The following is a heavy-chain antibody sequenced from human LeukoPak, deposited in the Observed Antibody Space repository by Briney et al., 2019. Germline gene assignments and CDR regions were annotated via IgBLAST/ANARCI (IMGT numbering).Heavy chain of an antibody. J-gene: IGHJ4*02. D-gene: IGHD3-10*01. CDR3: TTASGFGESETDY. V-gene: IGHV3-30-3*01. CDR1: GFTFSNYA. CDR2: ISYDGSNK. Sequence: GRSLRLSCAASGFTFSNYAMHWVRQAPGKGLEWVAVISYDGSNKYYADSMKGRFTISRDNSKNTLYLQMNSLKTEDTAVYYCTTASGFGESETDYWGQGTLVTVSS.